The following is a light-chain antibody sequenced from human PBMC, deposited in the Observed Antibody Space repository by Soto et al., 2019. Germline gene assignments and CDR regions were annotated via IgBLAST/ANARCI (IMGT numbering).Light chain of an antibody. V-gene: IGKV1-9*01. J-gene: IGKJ3*01. CDR1: QGISSC. CDR3: QQLNSFPIP. CDR2: GAS. Sequence: IQLTQSPSSLSASVGDRVTITCRASQGISSCLAWYQQKPGKAPKLLIYGASTLQSWVPSRVSGSGSGTKFTLTIGSLQPEDFATYYCQQLNSFPIPFGPWTKVDI.